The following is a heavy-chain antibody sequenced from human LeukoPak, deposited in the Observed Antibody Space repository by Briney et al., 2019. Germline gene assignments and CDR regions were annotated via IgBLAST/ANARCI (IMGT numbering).Heavy chain of an antibody. CDR3: ARHSSSWDAFDI. CDR1: GGSISSGGYY. J-gene: IGHJ3*02. Sequence: PSETLSLTCTVSGGSISSGGYYWSWIRQHPGKGLEWIGYIYYSGSTNYNPSLKSRVTISVDTSKNQFSLKLSSVTAADTAVYYCARHSSSWDAFDIWGQGTMVTVSS. V-gene: IGHV4-61*08. D-gene: IGHD6-13*01. CDR2: IYYSGST.